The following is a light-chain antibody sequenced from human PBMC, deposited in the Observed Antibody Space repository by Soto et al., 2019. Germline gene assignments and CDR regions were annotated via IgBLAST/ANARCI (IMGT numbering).Light chain of an antibody. Sequence: DTQMNQSPSSLSASVGDSIAITCRASQSISSYLNWYQQKPGKAPKLLIYAASSLQSGVPSRFSGSGSGTDFTLTISSLQPEDFATYYCQQSYSTPLTFGGGTKVEIK. J-gene: IGKJ4*01. CDR2: AAS. CDR1: QSISSY. V-gene: IGKV1-39*01. CDR3: QQSYSTPLT.